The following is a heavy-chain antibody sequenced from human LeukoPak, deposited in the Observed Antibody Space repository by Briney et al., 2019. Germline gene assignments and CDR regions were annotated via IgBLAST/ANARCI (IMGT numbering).Heavy chain of an antibody. CDR2: IISSSSTI. V-gene: IGHV3-48*04. CDR3: ARDESYLY. Sequence: PGGSLRLSCAASGFTFSSYSMNWVRQAPGKGLEWVSYIISSSSTIYYADSVKGRFTISRDNAKNSLYLQMNSLRAEDTAVYYCARDESYLYWGQGTLATVSS. J-gene: IGHJ4*02. CDR1: GFTFSSYS.